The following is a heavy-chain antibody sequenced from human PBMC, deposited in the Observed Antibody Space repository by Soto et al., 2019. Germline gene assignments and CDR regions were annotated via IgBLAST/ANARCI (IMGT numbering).Heavy chain of an antibody. CDR3: ARGGVSTRTFDY. V-gene: IGHV5-51*01. Sequence: PGESLKISCKGSGYNFAGYWIAWVRQMPGKGLELMGIIYPSDSDTRYRPSFQGQVTISADKSISSAYLQWSSLRASDTAMYYCARGGVSTRTFDYWGQGTPATVSS. J-gene: IGHJ4*02. D-gene: IGHD3-3*01. CDR2: IYPSDSDT. CDR1: GYNFAGYW.